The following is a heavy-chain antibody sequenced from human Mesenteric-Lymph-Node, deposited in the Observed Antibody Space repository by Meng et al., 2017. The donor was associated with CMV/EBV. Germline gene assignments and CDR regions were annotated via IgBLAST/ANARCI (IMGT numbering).Heavy chain of an antibody. J-gene: IGHJ4*02. CDR2: INPTSGDT. CDR3: ARVQYRIKNYYDSSGYPY. Sequence: ASVKVSCKASGYTFTDYFIHWVRQAPGQGLEWMGWINPTSGDTRFAQKFQGRVTLTRDTSISAVYMELSRLMSDDTAVYYCARVQYRIKNYYDSSGYPYWGQGTLVTVSS. CDR1: GYTFTDYF. D-gene: IGHD3-22*01. V-gene: IGHV1-2*02.